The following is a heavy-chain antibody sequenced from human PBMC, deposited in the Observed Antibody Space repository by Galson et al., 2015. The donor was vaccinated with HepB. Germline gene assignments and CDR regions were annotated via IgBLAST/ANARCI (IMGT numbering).Heavy chain of an antibody. V-gene: IGHV3-9*01. D-gene: IGHD5-12*01. Sequence: SLRLSCAASGFTFDDYAMHWVRQAPGKGLEWVSGISWNSGSIGYADSVKGRFTISRDNAKNSLYLQMNSLRAEDTALYYCAKGGYSGYGGSDYWGQGTLVTVSS. CDR1: GFTFDDYA. CDR2: ISWNSGSI. J-gene: IGHJ4*02. CDR3: AKGGYSGYGGSDY.